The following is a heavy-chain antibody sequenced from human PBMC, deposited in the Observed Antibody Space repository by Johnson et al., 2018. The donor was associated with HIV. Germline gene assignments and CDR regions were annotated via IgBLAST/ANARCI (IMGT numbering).Heavy chain of an antibody. CDR1: GFTFSSYA. CDR2: ISHDGSDK. Sequence: QVQLVESGGGLVQPGGSLRLSCAASGFTFSSYAMHWVRQAPGKGLEWVAVISHDGSDKNYADSVKGRFTISRDNSKNTLFLQMNSLRAEDTAVYYCAKLRWAPRAFDIWGQGTMVTVSS. CDR3: AKLRWAPRAFDI. J-gene: IGHJ3*02. V-gene: IGHV3-30*18. D-gene: IGHD4-23*01.